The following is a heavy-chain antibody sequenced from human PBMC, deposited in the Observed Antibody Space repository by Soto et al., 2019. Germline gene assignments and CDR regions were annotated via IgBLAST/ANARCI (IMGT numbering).Heavy chain of an antibody. CDR3: ARGRVADYYGAGSYYNPPYYMDV. CDR2: INHSGST. Sequence: SETLSLTCAVYGGCFSGYYWSWIRQPPGKGLEWIGEINHSGSTNYNPSLKSRVTISVDTSKNQFSLKLSSVTAADTAVYYCARGRVADYYGAGSYYNPPYYMDVWGKGTTVTVSS. V-gene: IGHV4-34*01. CDR1: GGCFSGYY. J-gene: IGHJ6*03. D-gene: IGHD3-10*01.